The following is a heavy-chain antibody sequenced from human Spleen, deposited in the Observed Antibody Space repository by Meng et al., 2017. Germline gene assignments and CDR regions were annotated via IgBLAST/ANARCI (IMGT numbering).Heavy chain of an antibody. CDR2: VSHRGST. CDR3: ARDAVNSATNYYYGMDV. Sequence: SETLSLTCAVSGGSFSGYDWSWLRQPPGKGLEWIGEVSHRGSTKYNPSLQSRATMSVDTSKNQFSLKLTSVTATDTAVYFCARDAVNSATNYYYGMDVWGQGTTVTVSS. J-gene: IGHJ6*02. D-gene: IGHD5-12*01. CDR1: GGSFSGYD. V-gene: IGHV4-34*01.